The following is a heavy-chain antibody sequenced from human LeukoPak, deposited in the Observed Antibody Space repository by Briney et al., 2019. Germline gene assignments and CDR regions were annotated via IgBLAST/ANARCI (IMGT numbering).Heavy chain of an antibody. J-gene: IGHJ4*02. CDR3: ARVMATIHGPFDY. CDR1: SGSFSGYY. CDR2: INHSGST. Sequence: SETLSLTCAVYSGSFSGYYWSWIRQPPGKGLEWIGEINHSGSTNYNPSLKSRVTISVDTPKNQFSLKLSSVTAADTAVYYCARVMATIHGPFDYWGQGTLVTVSS. D-gene: IGHD5-24*01. V-gene: IGHV4-34*01.